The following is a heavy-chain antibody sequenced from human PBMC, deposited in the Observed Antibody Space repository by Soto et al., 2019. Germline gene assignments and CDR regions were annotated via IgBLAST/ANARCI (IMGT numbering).Heavy chain of an antibody. CDR1: GFSFENYG. J-gene: IGHJ6*02. D-gene: IGHD5-12*01. CDR2: IWYDGSLQ. CDR3: ASLWGDGYNLGQDYNGMDV. Sequence: QVQMVESGGGVVQPGRSLRLSCAASGFSFENYGMHWVRQAPGRGLEWVAIIWYDGSLQYYAAAVKGRFTISRDNSKNTLYLEMNNLRAEDTAVYYCASLWGDGYNLGQDYNGMDVWGQGTTVIVSS. V-gene: IGHV3-33*01.